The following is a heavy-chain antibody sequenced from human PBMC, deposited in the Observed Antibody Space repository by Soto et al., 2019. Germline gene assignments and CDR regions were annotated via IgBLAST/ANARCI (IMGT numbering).Heavy chain of an antibody. CDR2: ISGSGSST. CDR1: GFTFSSYA. CDR3: AKVGLWFGETVSYYYGMDV. V-gene: IGHV3-23*01. J-gene: IGHJ6*02. D-gene: IGHD3-10*01. Sequence: GGSLRLSCAASGFTFSSYAMSWVRQAPGKGLEWVSAISGSGSSTYYADSVKGRFTISRDNSKNTLYLQMNSLRAEDTAVYYSAKVGLWFGETVSYYYGMDVWGQGTTVTVSS.